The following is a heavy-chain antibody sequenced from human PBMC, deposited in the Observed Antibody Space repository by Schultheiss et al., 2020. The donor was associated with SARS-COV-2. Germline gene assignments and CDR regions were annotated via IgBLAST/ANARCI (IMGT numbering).Heavy chain of an antibody. Sequence: SETLSLTCTVSGGSISSYYWSWIRQHPGKGLEWIGYIYYSGSTNYNPSLKSRVTISVDTSKNQFSLKLSSVTAADTAVYYCARILRSSTSPFMDVWGKGTTVTVSS. V-gene: IGHV4-59*01. CDR2: IYYSGST. CDR1: GGSISSYY. J-gene: IGHJ6*03. CDR3: ARILRSSTSPFMDV. D-gene: IGHD2-2*01.